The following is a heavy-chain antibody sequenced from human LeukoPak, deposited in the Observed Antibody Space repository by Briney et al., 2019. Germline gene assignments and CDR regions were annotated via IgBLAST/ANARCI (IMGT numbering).Heavy chain of an antibody. V-gene: IGHV4-59*01. D-gene: IGHD2/OR15-2a*01. CDR1: GGSISSYY. J-gene: IGHJ3*02. Sequence: SETLSLTCTVSGGSISSYYWSWIRQPPGKGLEWIGCIYYSGSTYYNPSLKSRVTISVDMSKSQFSLRLTSVTAADTAVYYCARKNDFDIWGQGTVVTVSS. CDR2: IYYSGST. CDR3: ARKNDFDI.